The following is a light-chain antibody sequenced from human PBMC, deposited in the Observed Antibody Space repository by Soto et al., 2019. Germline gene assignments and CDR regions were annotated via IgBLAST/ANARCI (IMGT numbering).Light chain of an antibody. CDR1: QSVLYNSDNKNY. J-gene: IGKJ4*01. CDR3: QQYYTTLS. Sequence: DIVMTQSPDSLAVSLGERATINCKSSQSVLYNSDNKNYLAWYQQKAGQPPKLLIYWASNRDSGVPDRFSGSGSGADFNLTINNLQAEDVAVYYCQQYYTTLSVGGGTKVEIK. V-gene: IGKV4-1*01. CDR2: WAS.